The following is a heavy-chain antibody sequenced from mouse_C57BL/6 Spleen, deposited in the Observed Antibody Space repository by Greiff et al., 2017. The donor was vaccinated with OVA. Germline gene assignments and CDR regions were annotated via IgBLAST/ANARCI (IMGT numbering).Heavy chain of an antibody. Sequence: EVQLQQSGPELVKPGASVKISCKASGYTFTDYYMNWVKQSHGKSLEWIGDINPNNGGTSYNQKFKGKATLTVDKSSSTAYMELSSLTSEDSAVYYCARPYYSNRYWYFDVWGTGTTVTVSS. CDR1: GYTFTDYY. D-gene: IGHD2-5*01. CDR2: INPNNGGT. J-gene: IGHJ1*03. V-gene: IGHV1-26*01. CDR3: ARPYYSNRYWYFDV.